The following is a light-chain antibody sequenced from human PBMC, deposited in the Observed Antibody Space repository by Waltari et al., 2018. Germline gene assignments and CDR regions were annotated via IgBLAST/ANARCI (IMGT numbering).Light chain of an antibody. CDR2: AAS. CDR3: QNHERLPAT. J-gene: IGKJ1*01. Sequence: LTQSPGTLSLSPGERATLSCRASQNIGTYLVWYQQQPGQPPRILMYAASRRATGIPDRFSGSGSGTDFSLTISRLEPEDFAVYYCQNHERLPATFGQGTKVEIK. V-gene: IGKV3-20*01. CDR1: QNIGTY.